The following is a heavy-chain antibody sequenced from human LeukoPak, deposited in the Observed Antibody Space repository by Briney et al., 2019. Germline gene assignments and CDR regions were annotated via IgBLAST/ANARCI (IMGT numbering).Heavy chain of an antibody. V-gene: IGHV4-4*07. CDR3: ASGYYDFWSGPKGFDAFDI. D-gene: IGHD3-3*01. CDR2: IYTSGST. J-gene: IGHJ3*02. CDR1: GGSISSYY. Sequence: SETLSLTCTVSGGSISSYYWSWIRQPAGKGLEWIGRIYTSGSTNYNPSLKSRVTISVDTSKNQFSLKLSSVTAADTAVYYCASGYYDFWSGPKGFDAFDIWGQGTMVTVSS.